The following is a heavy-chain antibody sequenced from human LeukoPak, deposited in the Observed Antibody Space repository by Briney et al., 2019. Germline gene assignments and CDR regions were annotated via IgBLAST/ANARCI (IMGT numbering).Heavy chain of an antibody. CDR1: GFTFSSYA. CDR2: ISGSGGNT. J-gene: IGHJ4*02. CDR3: ARGTAALDY. V-gene: IGHV3-23*01. D-gene: IGHD6-25*01. Sequence: GGSLRLSCAASGFTFSSYAMSWVRQAPGKGLEWVSAISGSGGNTYYADSVKGRITISRDNAKNSLYLQMNSLRAEDTAVYHCARGTAALDYWGQGTLVTVSS.